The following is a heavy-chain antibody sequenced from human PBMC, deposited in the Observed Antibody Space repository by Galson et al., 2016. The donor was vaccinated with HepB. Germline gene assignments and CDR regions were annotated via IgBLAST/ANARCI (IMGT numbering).Heavy chain of an antibody. J-gene: IGHJ1*01. V-gene: IGHV4-34*01. Sequence: SETLSLTCAVYGGQSFSSYHWTWIRQTPGKGLEWIGQINQSGTTNYNPSLRSRVTISSDPSKNQFSLRLSSVTAADTAFYYCAIRASANSQWLVRDYFLHWGQGSLVTV. CDR1: GGQSFSSYH. CDR3: AIRASANSQWLVRDYFLH. CDR2: INQSGTT. D-gene: IGHD6-19*01.